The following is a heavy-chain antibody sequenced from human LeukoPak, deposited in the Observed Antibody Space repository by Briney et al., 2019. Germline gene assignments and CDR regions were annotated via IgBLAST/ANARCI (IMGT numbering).Heavy chain of an antibody. J-gene: IGHJ4*02. CDR1: GFSFGDYA. Sequence: PGRSLRLSCTASGFSFGDYAMSWVRQAPGKGLEWVGFIRSKVYGGTPEYAASVGGRFTISRDDSKSIAYLQMNSLKTEDTAVYYCTRARGYSYGYIDYWGQGTLVTVSS. V-gene: IGHV3-49*04. D-gene: IGHD5-18*01. CDR2: IRSKVYGGTP. CDR3: TRARGYSYGYIDY.